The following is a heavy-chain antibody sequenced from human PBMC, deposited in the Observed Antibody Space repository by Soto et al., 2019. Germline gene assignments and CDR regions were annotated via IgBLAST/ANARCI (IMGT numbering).Heavy chain of an antibody. CDR3: ARGGGPTTTTLTTYDY. V-gene: IGHV4-59*01. Sequence: SETLSLTCNVSGGSMSFYYWSWIRQPPGKGLEWVGYIYYRGTTNYNPSLRSRVTILIDMSKNQFSLKMTSVTAADTAVYYCARGGGPTTTTLTTYDYWAQGSLVTVSS. CDR2: IYYRGTT. D-gene: IGHD4-17*01. J-gene: IGHJ4*02. CDR1: GGSMSFYY.